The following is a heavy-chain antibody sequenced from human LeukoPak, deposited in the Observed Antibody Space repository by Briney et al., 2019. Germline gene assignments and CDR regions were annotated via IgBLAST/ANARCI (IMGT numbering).Heavy chain of an antibody. Sequence: GGSLRLSCAASGFTFSSYAMHWVRQAPGKGLEWVAVISYDGSNKYYADSVKGRFTISRDNSKNTLYLQMNSLRAEDTAVYYCARDGEFSYDFWSGYYWWGQRTLVTLSS. D-gene: IGHD3-3*01. CDR2: ISYDGSNK. V-gene: IGHV3-30*01. J-gene: IGHJ4*02. CDR3: ARDGEFSYDFWSGYYW. CDR1: GFTFSSYA.